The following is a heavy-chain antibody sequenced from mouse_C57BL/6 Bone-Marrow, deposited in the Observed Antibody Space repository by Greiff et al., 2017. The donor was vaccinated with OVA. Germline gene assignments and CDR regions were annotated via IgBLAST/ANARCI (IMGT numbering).Heavy chain of an antibody. CDR1: GYTFTSYW. J-gene: IGHJ1*03. CDR3: ARDYGSSYWYFDV. V-gene: IGHV1-72*01. Sequence: QVHVKQPGAELVKPGASVKLSCKASGYTFTSYWMHWVQQRPGRGLEWIGRIDPNSGGTKYNEKFKSKATLTVDKPSSTAYMQLSSLTSEDSAVYFCARDYGSSYWYFDVWGTGTTVTVSS. CDR2: IDPNSGGT. D-gene: IGHD1-1*01.